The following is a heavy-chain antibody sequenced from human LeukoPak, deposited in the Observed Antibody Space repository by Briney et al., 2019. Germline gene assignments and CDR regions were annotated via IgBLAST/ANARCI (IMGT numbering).Heavy chain of an antibody. D-gene: IGHD3-10*01. CDR2: INHSGST. Sequence: SETLSLTCAVYGGSFSDYYWSWIRQPPGKGLEWIGEINHSGSTNYNPSLKSRVTISVDTSKNQFSLKLSSVTAADTAVYYCARGSKRFGEITDAFDIWGQGTMVTVSS. CDR3: ARGSKRFGEITDAFDI. CDR1: GGSFSDYY. V-gene: IGHV4-34*01. J-gene: IGHJ3*02.